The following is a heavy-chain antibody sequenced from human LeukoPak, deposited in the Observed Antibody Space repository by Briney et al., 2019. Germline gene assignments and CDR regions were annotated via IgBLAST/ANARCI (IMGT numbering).Heavy chain of an antibody. CDR2: INTDGSST. V-gene: IGHV3-74*01. J-gene: IGHJ4*02. D-gene: IGHD5-18*01. CDR3: ARVGGYSYGYPFDY. Sequence: GGSLRLSCAASGFTFSIYWMHWVRQAPGKGLVWVSRINTDGSSTSYADSVKGRFTISRDNAKNTLYLQMNSLRAEDTAVYYCARVGGYSYGYPFDYWGQGTLVTVSS. CDR1: GFTFSIYW.